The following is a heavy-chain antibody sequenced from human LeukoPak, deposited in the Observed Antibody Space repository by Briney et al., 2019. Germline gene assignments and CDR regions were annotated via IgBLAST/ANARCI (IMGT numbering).Heavy chain of an antibody. V-gene: IGHV3-23*01. J-gene: IGHJ4*02. D-gene: IGHD3-3*01. CDR2: ISGSGDTT. Sequence: PGGSLRLSCAASGFTFSSYAMTWVRQPPGRGLEWVSSISGSGDTTYYPDSVRGRLTISRDNSKQALDLQMNSLTAEDTAVYYCAKVNYDFWGGYSLDSWGLGALVTVSS. CDR1: GFTFSSYA. CDR3: AKVNYDFWGGYSLDS.